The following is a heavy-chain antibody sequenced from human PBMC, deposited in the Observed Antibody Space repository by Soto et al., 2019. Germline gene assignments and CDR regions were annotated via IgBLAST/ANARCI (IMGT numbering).Heavy chain of an antibody. CDR1: GFTFSTYP. Sequence: HPGGSLRLSCEASGFTFSTYPMNWVRRAPGKGLEWVSYISGSGISTFYADSVKGRFTISRDNSKNTVFLQMNSLRGEDTAIYYCVKFPMITASYYYYGMDVGGQGTTVTVSS. CDR2: ISGSGIST. D-gene: IGHD3-16*01. CDR3: VKFPMITASYYYYGMDV. V-gene: IGHV3-23*01. J-gene: IGHJ6*02.